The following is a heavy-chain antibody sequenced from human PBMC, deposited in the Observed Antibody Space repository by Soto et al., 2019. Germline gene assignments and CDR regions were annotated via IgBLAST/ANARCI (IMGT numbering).Heavy chain of an antibody. Sequence: SVKVSCKASGGTFSSYAISWVRQAPGQGLEWMGGIIPIFVTANYAQKFQGRVTITADESTSTAYMELSSLRSEDTAVYYCAREGSSWSDDAFDIWGQGTMVTVSS. CDR1: GGTFSSYA. CDR2: IIPIFVTA. J-gene: IGHJ3*02. D-gene: IGHD6-13*01. V-gene: IGHV1-69*13. CDR3: AREGSSWSDDAFDI.